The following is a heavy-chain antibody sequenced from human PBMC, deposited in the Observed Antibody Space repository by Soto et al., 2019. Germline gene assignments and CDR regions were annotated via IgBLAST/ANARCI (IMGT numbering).Heavy chain of an antibody. CDR2: IYYSGST. D-gene: IGHD3-22*01. CDR3: ARGVYYYDSSGQEIKGDAFDI. CDR1: GGSVSSGSYY. Sequence: KPSETLSLTCTVSGGSVSSGSYYWSWIRQPPGKGLEWIGYIYYSGSTNYNPSLKSRVTVSVDTSKNQFSLKLSSVTAADTAVYYCARGVYYYDSSGQEIKGDAFDIWGQGTMVT. J-gene: IGHJ3*02. V-gene: IGHV4-61*01.